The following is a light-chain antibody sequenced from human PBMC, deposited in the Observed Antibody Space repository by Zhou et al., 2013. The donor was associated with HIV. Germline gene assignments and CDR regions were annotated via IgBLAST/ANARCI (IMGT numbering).Light chain of an antibody. J-gene: IGKJ3*01. Sequence: DIQMTQSPSSLSASVGDRVTITCRASQDITHYVAWFQQKPGKAPKSLIYAASSLQSGVSSKFSGSGSGTDFTLTISNLQPEDIASYYCQEYNSYAVFTFGPGTKVEIK. CDR1: QDITHY. V-gene: IGKV1-16*02. CDR3: QEYNSYAVFT. CDR2: AAS.